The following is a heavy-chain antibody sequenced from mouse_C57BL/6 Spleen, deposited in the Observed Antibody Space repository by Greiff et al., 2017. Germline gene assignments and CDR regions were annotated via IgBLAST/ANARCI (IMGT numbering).Heavy chain of an antibody. CDR2: INPNNGGT. D-gene: IGHD3-1*01. Sequence: VQLQQSGPELVKPGASVKISCKASGYTFTDYYMNWVKQSHGKSLEWIGDINPNNGGTSYNQKFKGKATLTVDKSSSTAYMELRSLTSEDSAVYYCARRAGLDYWGQGTTLTVSS. CDR3: ARRAGLDY. V-gene: IGHV1-26*01. J-gene: IGHJ2*01. CDR1: GYTFTDYY.